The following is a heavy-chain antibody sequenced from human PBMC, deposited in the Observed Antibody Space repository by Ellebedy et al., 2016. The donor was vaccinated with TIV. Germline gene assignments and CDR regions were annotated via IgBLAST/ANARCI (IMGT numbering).Heavy chain of an antibody. Sequence: PGGSLRLSCAASGFTVSSNYMSWVRQAPGKGLEWVSVIYSGGSTYYADSVKGRFTISRDTSKNTLYLQMNSLRAEDTAVYYCARDWYDSSGDYYGMDVWGQGTTVTVSS. CDR2: IYSGGST. CDR1: GFTVSSNY. CDR3: ARDWYDSSGDYYGMDV. V-gene: IGHV3-53*01. D-gene: IGHD3-22*01. J-gene: IGHJ6*02.